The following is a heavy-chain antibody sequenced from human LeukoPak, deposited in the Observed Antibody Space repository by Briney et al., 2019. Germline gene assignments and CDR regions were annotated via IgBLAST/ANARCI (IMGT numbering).Heavy chain of an antibody. CDR1: GGTFSSYA. CDR2: IIPIFGTA. CDR3: ARRPYCGGDCYSVGFNY. Sequence: SVKVSCKASGGTFSSYAISWVRQAPGQGLEWMGGIIPIFGTANYAQKFQGRVTITADESTSTAYMELSSLRSEDTAVYYCARRPYCGGDCYSVGFNYWGQGTLVTVSS. V-gene: IGHV1-69*13. J-gene: IGHJ4*02. D-gene: IGHD2-21*02.